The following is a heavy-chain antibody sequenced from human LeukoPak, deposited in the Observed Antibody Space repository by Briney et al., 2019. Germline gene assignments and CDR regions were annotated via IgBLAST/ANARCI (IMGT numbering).Heavy chain of an antibody. Sequence: GASVKVSCKASGYTFTSYDINWVRQATGQGLEWMGWMNPNSGNTGYAQKFQGRVTMTRNTSISTAYMELRSLRSDDTAVYYCARDRRSSSGYYYVDPKYYYGMDVWGQGTTVTVSS. V-gene: IGHV1-8*01. D-gene: IGHD3-22*01. J-gene: IGHJ6*02. CDR2: MNPNSGNT. CDR1: GYTFTSYD. CDR3: ARDRRSSSGYYYVDPKYYYGMDV.